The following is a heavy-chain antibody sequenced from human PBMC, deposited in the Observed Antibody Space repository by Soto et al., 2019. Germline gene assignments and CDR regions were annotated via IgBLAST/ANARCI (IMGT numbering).Heavy chain of an antibody. CDR3: ANRGYSYGFVIY. Sequence: QVQLVQSGAEVKKPGSSVKVSCKASGGTFSSYTFSWVRQAPGQGLEWMGRIIPMLGIANYAQKFQGRVTIPAANSTSTAYMELSSLRSEDTAVYYCANRGYSYGFVIYWGQGTLVTVSS. J-gene: IGHJ4*02. CDR2: IIPMLGIA. CDR1: GGTFSSYT. V-gene: IGHV1-69*02. D-gene: IGHD5-18*01.